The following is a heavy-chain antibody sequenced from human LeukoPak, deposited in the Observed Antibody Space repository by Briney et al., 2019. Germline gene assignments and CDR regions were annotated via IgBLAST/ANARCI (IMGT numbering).Heavy chain of an antibody. V-gene: IGHV4-59*01. D-gene: IGHD6-13*01. CDR1: GGSISSYY. J-gene: IGHJ4*02. Sequence: SETLSLTCTVSGGSISSYYWSWIRQPPGKGLEWIGYIYYSGTTNYNPSLKSRVTISVDTSKNQFSLKLSSVTAADTAVYYCARGAYIAAAQYGYWGQGTLVTVSS. CDR3: ARGAYIAAAQYGY. CDR2: IYYSGTT.